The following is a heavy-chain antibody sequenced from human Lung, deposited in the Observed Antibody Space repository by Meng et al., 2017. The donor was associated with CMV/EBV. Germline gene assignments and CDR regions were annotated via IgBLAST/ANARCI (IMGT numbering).Heavy chain of an antibody. V-gene: IGHV1-3*01. CDR2: IYAGSGDT. CDR3: ASDVIGGQNY. Sequence: SCKASGHSFTTYALRWVRQAPGQSLEWMRRIYAGSGDTKYSPRFQGRLTFTRDTSVNTVYMDLSSLKSEDTAVYYCASDVIGGQNYWGQGTLVTVSS. J-gene: IGHJ4*02. CDR1: GHSFTTYA. D-gene: IGHD3-16*01.